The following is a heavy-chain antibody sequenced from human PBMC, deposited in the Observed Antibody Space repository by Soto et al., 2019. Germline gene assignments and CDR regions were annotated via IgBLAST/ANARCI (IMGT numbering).Heavy chain of an antibody. CDR2: ISGSGDRT. V-gene: IGHV3-23*01. CDR1: GFTFSSYA. Sequence: EVQLLESGGGLVQPGGSLRLSCAASGFTFSSYAMTWVRQAPGKGLEWVSAISGSGDRTYYADSVKGRFTISRDNSRNTLYLQMNGLRAGATAVYYCAKDQRGTVADYFDYWGQGTLVTVSS. CDR3: AKDQRGTVADYFDY. D-gene: IGHD6-19*01. J-gene: IGHJ4*02.